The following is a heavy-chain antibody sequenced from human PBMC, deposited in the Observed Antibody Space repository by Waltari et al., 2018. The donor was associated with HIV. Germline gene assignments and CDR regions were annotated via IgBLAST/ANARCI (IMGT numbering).Heavy chain of an antibody. CDR1: GDSITRRPYY. V-gene: IGHV4-39*01. Sequence: QLQLQESGPGLVMPSETLSLTCTVSGDSITRRPYYWAWIRQPPGKGLEWIGTIVYTGTTYYYPSLKSRVTISAYTSKKEVTLKLSSVTAADSAVMYCARNVDRIRDGFEYWGQGILVTVSS. CDR3: ARNVDRIRDGFEY. J-gene: IGHJ4*02. D-gene: IGHD2-15*01. CDR2: IVYTGTT.